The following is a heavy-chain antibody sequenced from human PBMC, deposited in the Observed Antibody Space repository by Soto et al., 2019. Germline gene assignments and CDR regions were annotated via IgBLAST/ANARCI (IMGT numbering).Heavy chain of an antibody. D-gene: IGHD3-3*01. Sequence: GGSLRLSCAASRFSFSSYGMHWVRQAPGKGLEWAAFISYDGRSKYYADSVKGRFTISRDNSKNTLYLQVNSLRAEDTAVYYCAKTYYDFWSDYRSSTMDVWGQGTTVTVSS. CDR2: ISYDGRSK. CDR3: AKTYYDFWSDYRSSTMDV. J-gene: IGHJ6*02. V-gene: IGHV3-30*18. CDR1: RFSFSSYG.